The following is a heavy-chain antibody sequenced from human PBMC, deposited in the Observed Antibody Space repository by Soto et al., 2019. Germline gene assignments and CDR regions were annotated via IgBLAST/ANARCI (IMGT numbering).Heavy chain of an antibody. J-gene: IGHJ5*02. CDR3: AHRLKAARTNWFDP. Sequence: QITLKESGPTLVKPTQTLTLTCTFSGFSLSTSGVGVGWIRQPPGKALEWLALIYWNDDKRYSPSLKSRLTITKDTSKNQVVLTMTNMDPVDTATYYCAHRLKAARTNWFDPWGQGTLVTVSS. CDR2: IYWNDDK. V-gene: IGHV2-5*01. D-gene: IGHD6-6*01. CDR1: GFSLSTSGVG.